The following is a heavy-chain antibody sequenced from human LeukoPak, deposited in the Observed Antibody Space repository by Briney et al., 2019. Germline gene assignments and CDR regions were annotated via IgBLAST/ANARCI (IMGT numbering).Heavy chain of an antibody. CDR2: INHSGST. V-gene: IGHV4-34*01. CDR3: ARGAASPTHYNYYMDI. Sequence: PSETLSLTCGVFSGSFSGYYWSWVRQAPGKGLEWIGEINHSGSTNFNLSLAGRLSLSVDTSNNQFSLRLSSVTAADTAVYYCARGAASPTHYNYYMDIWDKGTTVTVSS. CDR1: SGSFSGYY. J-gene: IGHJ6*03.